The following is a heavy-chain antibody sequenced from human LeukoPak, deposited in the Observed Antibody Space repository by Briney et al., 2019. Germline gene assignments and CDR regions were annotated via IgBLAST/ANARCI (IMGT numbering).Heavy chain of an antibody. CDR2: INGITGDT. Sequence: ASVKVSCKTSGYTFTDYYMHWARQAPGQGPEWLGWINGITGDTNYAEKFQGRVSLTRDTSINTAYMELSGLTSDNTAFYYCARGNPRLLTTFLLFDHWGQGTLVTVYS. V-gene: IGHV1-2*02. D-gene: IGHD2/OR15-2a*01. CDR3: ARGNPRLLTTFLLFDH. J-gene: IGHJ4*02. CDR1: GYTFTDYY.